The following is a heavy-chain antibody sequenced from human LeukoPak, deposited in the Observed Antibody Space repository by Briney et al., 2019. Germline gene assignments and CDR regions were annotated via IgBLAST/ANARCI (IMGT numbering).Heavy chain of an antibody. Sequence: GGSLRLSCAAPGFTFSSYWMHWVRQAPGKGLVWVSRINSDGSSTSYADSVKGRFTIPRDNAKNTLYLQMNSLRAEDTAVYYCARGVGYCSSTSCYWWFDPWGQGTLVTVSS. V-gene: IGHV3-74*01. D-gene: IGHD2-2*01. CDR1: GFTFSSYW. CDR2: INSDGSST. J-gene: IGHJ5*02. CDR3: ARGVGYCSSTSCYWWFDP.